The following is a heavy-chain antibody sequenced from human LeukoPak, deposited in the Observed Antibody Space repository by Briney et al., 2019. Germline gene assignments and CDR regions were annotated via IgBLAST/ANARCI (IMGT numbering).Heavy chain of an antibody. D-gene: IGHD2-2*02. CDR1: FPVTNGFH. J-gene: IGHJ4*02. V-gene: IGHV4-38-2*02. Sequence: SETLSLTCSVSFPVTNGFHWAWIRQPPGKGLEFMGYVHHTGTTYYNPSLNSRVTISVDTSKYQISLRLTSVTAADTAVYFCAKGIPFDFWGRGRLVTVSS. CDR3: AKGIPFDF. CDR2: VHHTGTT.